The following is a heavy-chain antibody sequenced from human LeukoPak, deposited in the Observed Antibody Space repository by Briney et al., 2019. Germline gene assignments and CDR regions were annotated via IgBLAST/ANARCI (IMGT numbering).Heavy chain of an antibody. CDR3: ARSTYFDY. Sequence: LPGGSLRLSCAASGFTFSTYEMNWVRQAPGKWLEWVSYISNSGNTKHYADSVKGRFTISRDNAKNSLYLQINSLPAEDTAVYYCARSTYFDYWGQGTLVAVSS. CDR1: GFTFSTYE. CDR2: ISNSGNTK. J-gene: IGHJ4*02. V-gene: IGHV3-48*03.